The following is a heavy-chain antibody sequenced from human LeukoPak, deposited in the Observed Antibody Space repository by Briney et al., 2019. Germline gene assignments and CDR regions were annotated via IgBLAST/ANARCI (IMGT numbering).Heavy chain of an antibody. Sequence: SVKVSCKASGGTFSSYAISWVRQAPGQGLEWMGGIIPIFGTANYAQKFQGRVTITADKSPSTAYMELSSLRSEDTAVYYCARGRYFDFYAAFDYWGQGTLATVSS. J-gene: IGHJ4*02. CDR3: ARGRYFDFYAAFDY. CDR1: GGTFSSYA. V-gene: IGHV1-69*06. CDR2: IIPIFGTA. D-gene: IGHD3-9*01.